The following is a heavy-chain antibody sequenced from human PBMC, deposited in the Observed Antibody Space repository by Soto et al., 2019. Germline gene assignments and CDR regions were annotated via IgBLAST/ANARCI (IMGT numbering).Heavy chain of an antibody. CDR1: GFSLSARGMG. CDR3: AHRSRGWQYYFTR. Sequence: QITLKESGPTLVKPTQTLTLTCTFSGFSLSARGMGVGWIRQPPGKALEWLALIYWDGDKWYSPSLKNRVAITEDTPKNQVVLTMTNMDPVDTATYYGAHRSRGWQYYFTRWGQGTLVTVSS. CDR2: IYWDGDK. J-gene: IGHJ4*02. D-gene: IGHD6-19*01. V-gene: IGHV2-5*02.